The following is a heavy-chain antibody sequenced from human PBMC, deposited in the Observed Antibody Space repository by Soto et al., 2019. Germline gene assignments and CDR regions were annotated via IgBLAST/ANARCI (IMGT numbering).Heavy chain of an antibody. V-gene: IGHV1-2*04. D-gene: IGHD3-16*01. CDR3: ARDLGLSSYGMDV. Sequence: ASVKVSCKASGYTFTGYYMHWVRQAPGQGLEWMGWINPNSGGTNYAQKFQGWATMTRDTSISTAYMELSRLRSDDTAVYYCARDLGLSSYGMDVWGQGTTVTVSS. J-gene: IGHJ6*02. CDR1: GYTFTGYY. CDR2: INPNSGGT.